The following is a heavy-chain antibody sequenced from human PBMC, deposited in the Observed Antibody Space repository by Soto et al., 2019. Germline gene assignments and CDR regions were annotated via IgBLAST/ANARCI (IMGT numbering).Heavy chain of an antibody. D-gene: IGHD3-22*01. V-gene: IGHV1-3*01. CDR3: ARVGLDSSGYYSFFDY. CDR2: INAGNGNT. Sequence: ASVKVSCKASGYTFTRYAMYWVRQAPGQRLEWMGWINAGNGNTKYSQKFQGRVTITRDTSASTAYMELVSLRSEDTAVYYCARVGLDSSGYYSFFDYWGQGPLVTVSS. CDR1: GYTFTRYA. J-gene: IGHJ4*02.